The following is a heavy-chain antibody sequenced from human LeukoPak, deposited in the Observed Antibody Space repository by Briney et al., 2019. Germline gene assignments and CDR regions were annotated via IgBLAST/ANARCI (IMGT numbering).Heavy chain of an antibody. J-gene: IGHJ5*02. CDR1: GFTFSSYA. V-gene: IGHV3-23*01. D-gene: IGHD3-22*01. CDR3: ATDFYDST. Sequence: GGSLRLSCAASGFTFSSYAMSWVRQAPGKGLEWISAISGSGGGTYYAAPVKGRFTLSRDDSKTTLYLQMNSLQTEDTAVYYCATDFYDSTWGQGTLVTVSS. CDR2: ISGSGGGT.